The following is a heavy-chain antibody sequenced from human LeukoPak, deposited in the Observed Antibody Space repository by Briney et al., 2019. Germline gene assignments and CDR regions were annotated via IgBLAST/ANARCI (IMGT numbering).Heavy chain of an antibody. CDR2: IYYSGST. D-gene: IGHD3-10*01. CDR3: ARGSYYGSGSYTPLNY. Sequence: SETLSLTCTVSGGSITISSYYWSWIRQPPGKGLEWIVYIYYSGSTNYNPSLKSRVTISVDTSKNQFSLKLYSVTAADTAVYYCARGSYYGSGSYTPLNYWGQGTLITVSS. V-gene: IGHV4-61*01. J-gene: IGHJ4*02. CDR1: GGSITISSYY.